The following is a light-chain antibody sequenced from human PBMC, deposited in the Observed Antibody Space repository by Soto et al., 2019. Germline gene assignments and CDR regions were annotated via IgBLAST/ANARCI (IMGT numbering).Light chain of an antibody. J-gene: IGLJ1*01. CDR3: SSYTSSTTNV. V-gene: IGLV2-14*01. Sequence: QSALTEPASVSGSPGQSITISCTGTSSDIGGYNFVSWYQQHPGTAPKLMIFEVSKRPSGVSNRFSGSKSGNTASLTISGLHAEDEADYYCSSYTSSTTNVFGTGTKLTVL. CDR1: SSDIGGYNF. CDR2: EVS.